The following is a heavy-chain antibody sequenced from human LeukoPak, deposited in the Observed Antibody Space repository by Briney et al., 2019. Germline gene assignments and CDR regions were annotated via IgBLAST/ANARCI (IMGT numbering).Heavy chain of an antibody. Sequence: ASVKVSCKASGDTFSSYAISWVRQAPGQGLEWMGGIFPIFGTANYAQKCQGRVTITTDESTSTAYMELSKLRSEDTAVYYCARDLGDGSGWPYYYYYMDVWGKGTTVTVSS. CDR1: GDTFSSYA. V-gene: IGHV1-69*05. D-gene: IGHD6-19*01. J-gene: IGHJ6*03. CDR2: IFPIFGTA. CDR3: ARDLGDGSGWPYYYYYMDV.